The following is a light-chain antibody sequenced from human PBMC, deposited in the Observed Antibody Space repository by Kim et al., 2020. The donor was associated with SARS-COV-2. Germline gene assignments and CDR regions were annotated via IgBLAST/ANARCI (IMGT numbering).Light chain of an antibody. J-gene: IGKJ4*01. CDR1: QDIGNS. V-gene: IGKV1-33*01. CDR3: LQYDDFPLT. Sequence: DIQMTQSPSSLSASVGAGVTITCQASQDIGNSLNWYQQKPGKAPDLVIYDASKLETGVPSRFSGGGSGTHFTFTISSLQPEDIATYYCLQYDDFPLTFGGGTKVDIK. CDR2: DAS.